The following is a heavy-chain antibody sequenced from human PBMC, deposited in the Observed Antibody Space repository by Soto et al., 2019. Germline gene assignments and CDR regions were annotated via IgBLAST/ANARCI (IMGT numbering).Heavy chain of an antibody. CDR1: GYTFTSYG. CDR2: ISAYNGNT. Sequence: QVQLVQSGAEVKKPGASVKVSCKASGYTFTSYGISWVRQAPGQGLEWMGWISAYNGNTNYAQKLQGRFTMTTDTSTSTAYMELRSLGSDDPAVYYCARADIYSSSWVRLPDYWGQGTLVTDSS. V-gene: IGHV1-18*01. J-gene: IGHJ4*02. CDR3: ARADIYSSSWVRLPDY. D-gene: IGHD6-13*01.